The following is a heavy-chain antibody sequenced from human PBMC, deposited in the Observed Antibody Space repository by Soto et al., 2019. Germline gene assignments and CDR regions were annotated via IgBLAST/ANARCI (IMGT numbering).Heavy chain of an antibody. V-gene: IGHV3-74*01. CDR3: ASWFTGGNFDCFDF. J-gene: IGHJ4*02. CDR2: IDSAGRTT. CDR1: GFTFSSDW. Sequence: EVQLVESGGGLVQPGGSLRLSCAASGFTFSSDWMHWFRQAPGKGLVWVSRIDSAGRTTIYADSVKGRFTISRDNAKNTLYLQMNGRRAEDTALYYFASWFTGGNFDCFDFWGQGTQVTVSS. D-gene: IGHD2-21*02.